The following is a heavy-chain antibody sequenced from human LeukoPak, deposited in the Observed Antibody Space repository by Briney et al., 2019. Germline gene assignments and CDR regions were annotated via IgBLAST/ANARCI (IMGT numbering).Heavy chain of an antibody. D-gene: IGHD2-15*01. Sequence: PGGSLRLSCAASGFTFSSYGMHWVRQAPGKGLEWVAVISYDGSNKYYADSVKGRFTISRDNSKNTLYLQMNSLRAEDTAVYYCAKERTLGYCSGGSCQQPPDYWGQGTLVTVSS. J-gene: IGHJ4*02. CDR2: ISYDGSNK. CDR3: AKERTLGYCSGGSCQQPPDY. CDR1: GFTFSSYG. V-gene: IGHV3-30*18.